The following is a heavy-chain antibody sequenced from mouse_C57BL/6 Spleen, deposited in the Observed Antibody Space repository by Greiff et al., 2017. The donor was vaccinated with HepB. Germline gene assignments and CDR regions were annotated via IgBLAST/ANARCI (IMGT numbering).Heavy chain of an antibody. CDR3: ARRDGSREFAY. Sequence: VMLVESGPGLVQPSQSLSITCTVSGFSLTSYGVHWVRQSPGKGLEWLGVIWSGGSTDYNAAFISRLSISKDNSKSQVFFKMNSLQADDTAIYYCARRDGSREFAYWGQGTLVTVSA. J-gene: IGHJ3*01. CDR1: GFSLTSYG. V-gene: IGHV2-2*01. CDR2: IWSGGST. D-gene: IGHD1-1*01.